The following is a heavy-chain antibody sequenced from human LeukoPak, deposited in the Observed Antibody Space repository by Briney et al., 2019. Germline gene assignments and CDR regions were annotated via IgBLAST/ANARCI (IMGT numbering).Heavy chain of an antibody. CDR1: GFTFSDYY. Sequence: GGSLRLSCAASGFTFSDYYMSWIRQAPGKGLEWVSYISSSGSTIYYADSVKGRFTISRDNAKNSLYLQMNSLRAEDTAVYYCARVFGNSRYNWNYVGKQVDNDAFDIWGQGTMVTVSS. CDR2: ISSSGSTI. J-gene: IGHJ3*02. D-gene: IGHD1-7*01. V-gene: IGHV3-11*01. CDR3: ARVFGNSRYNWNYVGKQVDNDAFDI.